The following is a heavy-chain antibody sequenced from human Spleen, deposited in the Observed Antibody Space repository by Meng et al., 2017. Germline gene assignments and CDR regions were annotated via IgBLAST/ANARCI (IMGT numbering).Heavy chain of an antibody. CDR3: ARGPTTMAHDFDY. V-gene: IGHV4-4*02. CDR1: GDSISTSNW. J-gene: IGHJ4*02. CDR2: INHSGST. D-gene: IGHD4-11*01. Sequence: QVPLEESGPGLVKPSGTLSLTCAVSGDSISTSNWWSWVRQSPGKGLEWIGEINHSGSTNYNPSLESRATISVDTSQNNLSLKLSSVTAADSAVYYCARGPTTMAHDFDYWGQGTLVTVSS.